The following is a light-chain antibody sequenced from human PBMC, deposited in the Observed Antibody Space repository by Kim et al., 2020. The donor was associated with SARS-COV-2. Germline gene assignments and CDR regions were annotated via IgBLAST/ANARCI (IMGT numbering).Light chain of an antibody. CDR1: SSDVGGYNF. CDR3: SSYASSSTWV. Sequence: QSALTQPASVSGSPGQSITISCTGTSSDVGGYNFVSWYQQHPGKAPKFMIFDVSTRPSGVSNRFSVSKSGNTASLTISGLQPEDEADYYCSSYASSSTWVFGGGTQLTVL. CDR2: DVS. J-gene: IGLJ3*02. V-gene: IGLV2-14*01.